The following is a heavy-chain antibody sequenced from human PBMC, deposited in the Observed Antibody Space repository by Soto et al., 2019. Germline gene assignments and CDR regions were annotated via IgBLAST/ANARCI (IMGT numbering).Heavy chain of an antibody. J-gene: IGHJ4*02. D-gene: IGHD6-13*01. Sequence: PGESLKISCRCSGYTFSNFWIAWVRHLPGKGLEWMGIIYPGDHETRYSPSFHGKVTISADKSINTAYLQWSSLEASDSAFYYCARSPRSSPYFHYWGQGALVTVSS. CDR3: ARSPRSSPYFHY. CDR2: IYPGDHET. V-gene: IGHV5-51*01. CDR1: GYTFSNFW.